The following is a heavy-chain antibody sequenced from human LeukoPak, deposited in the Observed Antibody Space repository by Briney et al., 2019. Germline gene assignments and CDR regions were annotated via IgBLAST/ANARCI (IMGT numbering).Heavy chain of an antibody. CDR1: GFTFSSHA. J-gene: IGHJ4*02. Sequence: GGSLRLSCAASGFTFSSHALSWVRQAPGKGLEWVSSLSGSGYNTYYADSVKGRFTISRDNSKNTLYLQMNSLRAEDTAVYYCAKTVKAAAGTTFDYWGQGTLVTVSS. V-gene: IGHV3-23*01. CDR3: AKTVKAAAGTTFDY. CDR2: LSGSGYNT. D-gene: IGHD6-13*01.